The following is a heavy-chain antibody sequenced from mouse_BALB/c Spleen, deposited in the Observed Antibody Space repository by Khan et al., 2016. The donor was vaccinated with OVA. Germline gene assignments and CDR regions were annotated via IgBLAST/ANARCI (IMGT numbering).Heavy chain of an antibody. Sequence: QVRLQQSGAELAKPGASVKMSCKASGYTFTTYWLHWVKQRPGQGLEWIGYINPTSGYTDYNEKFMDKATLSADKSSSTAYMQLSSLTSEDSAVYYCTRDRIDYWGQGTTLTVSS. CDR3: TRDRIDY. CDR1: GYTFTTYW. CDR2: INPTSGYT. V-gene: IGHV1-7*01. J-gene: IGHJ2*01.